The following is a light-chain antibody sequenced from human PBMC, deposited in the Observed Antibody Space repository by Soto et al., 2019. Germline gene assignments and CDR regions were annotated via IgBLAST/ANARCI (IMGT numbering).Light chain of an antibody. CDR3: RSFTTSYIYA. Sequence: QSALTQPGSVSGSPGQSITISCTGTGSDIGAYNYVSWYQQHPGKAPKLIIYGVAHRPSGVSTRFSASKSAYTASLTISGLKAEDEGDYYCRSFTTSYIYAFGDGHKVPS. CDR1: GSDIGAYNY. V-gene: IGLV2-14*01. J-gene: IGLJ1*01. CDR2: GVA.